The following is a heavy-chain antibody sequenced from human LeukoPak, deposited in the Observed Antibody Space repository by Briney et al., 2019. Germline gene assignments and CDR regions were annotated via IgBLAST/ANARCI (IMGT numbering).Heavy chain of an antibody. V-gene: IGHV1-18*01. Sequence: ASVKVSCKASGYTFTSYGISWVRQAPGQGLEWMGWISAYNGNTNYAQKLQGRVTMTTDTSTSTAYMELRSLRSDDTAVYYCARYDYYDSSGGNHHYYYGMDVWGQGTTVTVSS. CDR1: GYTFTSYG. D-gene: IGHD3-22*01. CDR3: ARYDYYDSSGGNHHYYYGMDV. CDR2: ISAYNGNT. J-gene: IGHJ6*02.